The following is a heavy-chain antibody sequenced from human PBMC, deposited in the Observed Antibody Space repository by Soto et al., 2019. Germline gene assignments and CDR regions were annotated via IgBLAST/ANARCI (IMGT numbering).Heavy chain of an antibody. Sequence: SETLSLTCAVYGGSFSGYYWSWVRQPPGKGLEWIGEFNDSGNIKYDPSLKSRVTISVDTSKNQFSLKLNSLTAADTAVFYCARGVGTIFGVDFYGMDVWGQGTTVTVSS. CDR1: GGSFSGYY. CDR2: FNDSGNI. CDR3: ARGVGTIFGVDFYGMDV. V-gene: IGHV4-34*01. D-gene: IGHD3-3*01. J-gene: IGHJ6*02.